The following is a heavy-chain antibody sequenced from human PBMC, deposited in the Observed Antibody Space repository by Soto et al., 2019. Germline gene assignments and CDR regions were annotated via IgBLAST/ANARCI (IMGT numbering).Heavy chain of an antibody. V-gene: IGHV1-69*14. J-gene: IGHJ4*02. CDR2: IIPIFGTT. Sequence: QVQLVQSGAEVKKHGSSVKVSCKTSGDIFSGYSISWVRQAPGQGLEWMGGIIPIFGTTNYARRFHGRVTITADKSTSTVYMELYSLQSEYTALYYFARDLGSGYDPGEYWCQGTLVTVSS. D-gene: IGHD5-12*01. CDR3: ARDLGSGYDPGEY. CDR1: GDIFSGYS.